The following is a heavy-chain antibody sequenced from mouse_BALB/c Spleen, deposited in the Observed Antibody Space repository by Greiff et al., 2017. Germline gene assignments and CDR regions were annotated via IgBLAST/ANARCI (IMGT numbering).Heavy chain of an antibody. CDR1: GYNFTSYW. CDR3: ARGGLRRCFDY. V-gene: IGHV1-55*01. CDR2: IYPGSGST. D-gene: IGHD2-4*01. Sequence: VQLQQPGAELVKPGTSVKLSCKASGYNFTSYWINWVKLRPGQGLEWIGDIYPGSGSTNYNEKFKSKATLTVDTSSSTAYMQLSSLASEDSALYYCARGGLRRCFDYWGQGTTPTVSS. J-gene: IGHJ2*01.